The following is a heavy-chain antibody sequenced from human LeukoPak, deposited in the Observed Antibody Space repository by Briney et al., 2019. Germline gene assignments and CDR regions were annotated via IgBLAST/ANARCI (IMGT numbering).Heavy chain of an antibody. CDR3: ARRQRYDFWSGYETYYYGMDV. CDR1: GYTFTSYD. J-gene: IGHJ6*02. CDR2: ISADNGNA. V-gene: IGHV1-18*01. D-gene: IGHD3-3*01. Sequence: ASVKVSCKASGYTFTSYDINWVRQAPGQGLEWMGWISADNGNANYVQKLQGRVTMTTDTSTSTAYMELRSLRSDDTAVYYCARRQRYDFWSGYETYYYGMDVWGQGTTVTVSS.